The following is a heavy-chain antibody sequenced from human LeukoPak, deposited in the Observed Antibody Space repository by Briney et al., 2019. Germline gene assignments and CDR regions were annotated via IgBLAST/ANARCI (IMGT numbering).Heavy chain of an antibody. Sequence: GGCLRLSCAASGFTFSSYSMNWVRQAPGKGLEWVSSISSSSGYIYYADSVKGRFTISRDNAKNSLYLQMNSLRAEDTAVYYCARVGELGGNSADFDYWGQGTLVTVSS. V-gene: IGHV3-21*01. D-gene: IGHD4-23*01. J-gene: IGHJ4*02. CDR1: GFTFSSYS. CDR3: ARVGELGGNSADFDY. CDR2: ISSSSGYI.